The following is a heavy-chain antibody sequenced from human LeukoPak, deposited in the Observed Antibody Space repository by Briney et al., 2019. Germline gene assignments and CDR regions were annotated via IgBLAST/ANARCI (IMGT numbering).Heavy chain of an antibody. CDR3: VRDVSRRIGMDV. V-gene: IGHV3-21*01. D-gene: IGHD2-15*01. CDR1: GFIFNSYT. J-gene: IGHJ6*02. CDR2: ISPVSTYI. Sequence: GGSPRLSCAASGFIFNSYTMNWVRQAPGKGLEWVATISPVSTYIWYRDSVKGRCTISRDNVKNSLYLQIDSLRAEDTAVYYCVRDVSRRIGMDVWGQGTTVTVSS.